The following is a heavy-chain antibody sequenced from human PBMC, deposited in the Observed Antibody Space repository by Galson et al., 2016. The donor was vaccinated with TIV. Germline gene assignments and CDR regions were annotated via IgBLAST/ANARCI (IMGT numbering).Heavy chain of an antibody. CDR1: EFSFSNTIMG. J-gene: IGHJ4*02. Sequence: PALVKPPQTLTLTCTVSEFSFSNTIMGVSWIRQPPGKALEWLAHVFSNDEKSYSTSLKSRLTISKDTSKSQVVLTITNMAPVDTATYYCARINWRHYYFDYWGQGTLVTVSS. CDR3: ARINWRHYYFDY. D-gene: IGHD1-1*01. CDR2: VFSNDEK. V-gene: IGHV2-26*01.